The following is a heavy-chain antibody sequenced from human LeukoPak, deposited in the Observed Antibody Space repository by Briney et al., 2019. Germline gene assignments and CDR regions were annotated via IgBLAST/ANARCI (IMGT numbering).Heavy chain of an antibody. CDR2: MNPNTGRT. V-gene: IGHV1-8*01. CDR1: RYTFTSYD. Sequence: ASVKVSCKASRYTFTSYDINWVPEAAGQGPEWMGWMNPNTGRTGYAQKFEGRVTMTRDTSITTAYMELTSLTYEDTAVYYCARLAETPDYYSNGGYFYLGYWGQGTPVTVSS. D-gene: IGHD3-22*01. CDR3: ARLAETPDYYSNGGYFYLGY. J-gene: IGHJ4*02.